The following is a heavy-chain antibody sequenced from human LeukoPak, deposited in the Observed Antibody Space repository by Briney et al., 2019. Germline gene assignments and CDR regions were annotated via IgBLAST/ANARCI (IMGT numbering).Heavy chain of an antibody. J-gene: IGHJ4*02. Sequence: PGESLRLSCAASGFSFTAYSMNWVRQAPGRGLEWISYIGPGGDIYYEDSVTGRFTVSRDTAKNSLYLQMNGLRVEDTAVYYCARRFDSWGQGTLVTVSS. CDR1: GFSFTAYS. CDR2: IGPGGDI. CDR3: ARRFDS. V-gene: IGHV3-48*01.